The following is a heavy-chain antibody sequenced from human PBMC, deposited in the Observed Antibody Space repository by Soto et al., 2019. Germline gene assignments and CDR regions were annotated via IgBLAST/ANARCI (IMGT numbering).Heavy chain of an antibody. CDR2: INTGNDIT. D-gene: IGHD2-15*01. J-gene: IGHJ6*02. Sequence: ASVKVSCKASGYTFSSYGMHWLRQAPGQRLEWMGWINTGNDITKYSQNFEGRVSITRDAPATTVYVELSSLRSEDTAVYYCASGRILYYLMDVSGQGTIVT. CDR3: ASGRILYYLMDV. CDR1: GYTFSSYG. V-gene: IGHV1-3*04.